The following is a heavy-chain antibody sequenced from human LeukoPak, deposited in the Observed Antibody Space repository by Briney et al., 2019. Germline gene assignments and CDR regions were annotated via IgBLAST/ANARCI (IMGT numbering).Heavy chain of an antibody. CDR2: IYYSGST. CDR1: GGSISSGDYY. V-gene: IGHV4-30-4*01. D-gene: IGHD4-23*01. CDR3: ARGFSVGGFDP. J-gene: IGHJ5*02. Sequence: SQTLSLTCTVSGGSISSGDYYWSWIRQPPGKGLEWIGYIYYSGSTYYNPSLKSRVTISVDTSKNQFSLKLSSVTAADTATYYCARGFSVGGFDPWGQGILVTVSS.